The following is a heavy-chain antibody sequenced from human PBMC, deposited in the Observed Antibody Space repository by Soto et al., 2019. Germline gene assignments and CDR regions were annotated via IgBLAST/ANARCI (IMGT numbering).Heavy chain of an antibody. Sequence: QVQLGQSGAAVRKPGDSVRVSCKASGYSFTGHDVNWVRQASGQGLEWMGWMNPKSGGTVYAQKFQGRVTMTRDTSINTAYMDLSGLTSHVTAVYYCVKVAELKAGYYQAMDVWGQGTTVTVSS. J-gene: IGHJ6*02. CDR2: MNPKSGGT. D-gene: IGHD1-26*01. V-gene: IGHV1-8*01. CDR3: VKVAELKAGYYQAMDV. CDR1: GYSFTGHD.